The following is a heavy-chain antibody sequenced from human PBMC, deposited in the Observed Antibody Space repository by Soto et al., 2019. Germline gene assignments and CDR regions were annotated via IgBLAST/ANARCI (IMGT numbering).Heavy chain of an antibody. D-gene: IGHD2-2*03. CDR1: GFTFSSYE. CDR3: ARDFGYCSSTSCSPSGMDV. CDR2: ISSSGSTI. V-gene: IGHV3-48*03. J-gene: IGHJ6*02. Sequence: LRLSCAASGFTFSSYEMNWVRQAPGKGLEWVSYISSSGSTIYYADSVKGRFTISRDNAKNSLYLQMNSLRAEDTAVYYCARDFGYCSSTSCSPSGMDVWGQGTTVTVSS.